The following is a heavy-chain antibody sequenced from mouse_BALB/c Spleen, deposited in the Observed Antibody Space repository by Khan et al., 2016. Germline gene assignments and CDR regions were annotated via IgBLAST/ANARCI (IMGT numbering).Heavy chain of an antibody. CDR3: NAIYYGSDVYFDY. CDR1: VFNIKDYY. Sequence: VQLKQSGAELVRSGASVKLSCTASVFNIKDYYMHWVKQRPEQGLEWIGWIDPENGDTEYAPKFQGKATMTADTSSNAAYLQFSSLTSEDSAVYYCNAIYYGSDVYFDYWGQGTTLTVSS. J-gene: IGHJ2*01. D-gene: IGHD1-1*01. CDR2: IDPENGDT. V-gene: IGHV14-4*02.